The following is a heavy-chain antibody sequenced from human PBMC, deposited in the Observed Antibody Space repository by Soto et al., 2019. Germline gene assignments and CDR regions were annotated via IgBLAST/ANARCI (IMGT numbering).Heavy chain of an antibody. CDR1: GYTFTSYG. V-gene: IGHV1-18*01. CDR2: ISAYNGNT. Sequence: ASVKVSCKASGYTFTSYGIRWVRQAPGQGLEWMGWISAYNGNTNYAQKLQGRVTMTTDTSTSTAYMELRSLRSDDTAVYYCARPVITMIVAQDGAFDIWGQGTMVTVSS. D-gene: IGHD3-22*01. J-gene: IGHJ3*02. CDR3: ARPVITMIVAQDGAFDI.